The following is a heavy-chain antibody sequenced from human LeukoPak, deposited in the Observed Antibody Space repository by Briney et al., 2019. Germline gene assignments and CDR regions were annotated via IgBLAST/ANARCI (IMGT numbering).Heavy chain of an antibody. J-gene: IGHJ3*02. V-gene: IGHV3-20*04. D-gene: IGHD3-10*01. Sequence: PGGSLRLSCAASGFTFDDYGMSWVRQAPGKGLEWVSGINWNGGSTGYADSVKGRFTISRDNAKNSLYLQMNSLRAEDTALYYCAREVTMVRGEEAFDIWGQGTMVTVSS. CDR1: GFTFDDYG. CDR2: INWNGGST. CDR3: AREVTMVRGEEAFDI.